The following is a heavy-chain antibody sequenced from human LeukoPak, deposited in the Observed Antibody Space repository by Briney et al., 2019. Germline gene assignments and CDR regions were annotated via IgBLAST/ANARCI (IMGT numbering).Heavy chain of an antibody. CDR1: GVSVSSGSYY. J-gene: IGHJ4*02. D-gene: IGHD3-3*01. CDR3: ARGGGSGCYTY. V-gene: IGHV4-61*01. CDR2: IYYSGST. Sequence: SETLSLTCTVSGVSVSSGSYYWSWLRQPPGKGLEWIGYIYYSGSTNYNPSLKSRVTISRDTSMNQFSLRLSSVTAADTAVYYCARGGGSGCYTYWGQGILVTVSS.